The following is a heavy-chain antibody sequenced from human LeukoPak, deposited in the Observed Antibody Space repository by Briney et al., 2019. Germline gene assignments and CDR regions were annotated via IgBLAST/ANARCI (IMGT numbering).Heavy chain of an antibody. CDR2: ISSSGSTI. CDR1: GFTFSDYY. CDR3: ARKRSSSWADAFDI. J-gene: IGHJ3*02. Sequence: GGSLRLSCAASGFTFSDYYMSWIRQAPGKGLEWVSYISSSGSTIYYADSVKGRFTISRDNAKNSLYLQMNSLRAEDTAAYYCARKRSSSWADAFDIWGQGTMVTVSS. V-gene: IGHV3-11*01. D-gene: IGHD6-13*01.